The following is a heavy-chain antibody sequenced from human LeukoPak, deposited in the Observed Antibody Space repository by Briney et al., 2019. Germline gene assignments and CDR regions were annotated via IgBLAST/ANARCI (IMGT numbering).Heavy chain of an antibody. V-gene: IGHV4-34*01. J-gene: IGHJ4*02. CDR1: GGSFSGYY. CDR2: INHSGST. CDR3: ARSSGGDTTFDY. D-gene: IGHD4-17*01. Sequence: SETLSLTCAAYGGSFSGYYWSWIRQPPGKGLEWIGEINHSGSTNYNPSLKSRVTISVDTSKNQFSLKLSSVTAADTAVYYCARSSGGDTTFDYWGQGTLVTVSS.